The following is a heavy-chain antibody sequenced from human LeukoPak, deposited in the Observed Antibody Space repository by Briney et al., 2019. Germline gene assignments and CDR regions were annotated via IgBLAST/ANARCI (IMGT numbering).Heavy chain of an antibody. CDR3: ARAYGAFPYYMDV. V-gene: IGHV4-59*01. Sequence: SETLSLTCTVSGGSISSYYWKWVRQPPGKGLEWIGYIYYSGSTNYNPSLKSRVTISVDTSKNQFSLKLNSVTAADTAVYYCARAYGAFPYYMDVWGKGTTVTVSS. J-gene: IGHJ6*03. CDR2: IYYSGST. CDR1: GGSISSYY. D-gene: IGHD4-17*01.